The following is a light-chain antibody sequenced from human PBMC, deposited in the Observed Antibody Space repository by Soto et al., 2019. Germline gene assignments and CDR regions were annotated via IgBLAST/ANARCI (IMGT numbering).Light chain of an antibody. CDR1: QSISKW. CDR3: QQYGSSGT. CDR2: DAS. J-gene: IGKJ1*01. V-gene: IGKV1-5*01. Sequence: DIQMTQSPSTLSASVGDRVTITCRASQSISKWLAWYQQRPGKAPKLLIFDASTLASGVPSRFSGSGSGTEFTLTISSLQPDDFAVYYCQQYGSSGTFGQGTKVDIK.